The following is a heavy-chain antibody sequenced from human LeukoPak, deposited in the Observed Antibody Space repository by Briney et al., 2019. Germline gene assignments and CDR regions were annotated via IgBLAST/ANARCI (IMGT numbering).Heavy chain of an antibody. CDR3: AKDLGGHYYDSSGYLLRYAFDI. V-gene: IGHV3-30-3*01. J-gene: IGHJ3*02. CDR1: GFTFSSYA. Sequence: PGGSLRLSCAASGFTFSSYAMHWVRQAPGKGLEWVAVISYGGSNKYYADSVKGRFTISRDNSKNTLYLQMNSLRAEDTAVYYCAKDLGGHYYDSSGYLLRYAFDIWGQGTMVTVSS. D-gene: IGHD3-22*01. CDR2: ISYGGSNK.